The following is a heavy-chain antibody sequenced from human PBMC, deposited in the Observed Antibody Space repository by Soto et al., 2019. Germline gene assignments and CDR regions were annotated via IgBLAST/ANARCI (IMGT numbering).Heavy chain of an antibody. V-gene: IGHV1-69*02. Sequence: ASVKVSCKASGGTFSSYTISWVRQAPGQGLEWMGRIIPILGIANYAQKFQGRVTITADKSTSTAYMELSSLRSEDTAVYYCATDTAMVTGYYYYYMDVWGKGTTVTVSS. D-gene: IGHD5-18*01. CDR1: GGTFSSYT. CDR2: IIPILGIA. CDR3: ATDTAMVTGYYYYYMDV. J-gene: IGHJ6*03.